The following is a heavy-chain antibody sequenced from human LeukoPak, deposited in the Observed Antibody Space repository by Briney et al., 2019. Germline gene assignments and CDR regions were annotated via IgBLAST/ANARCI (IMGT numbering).Heavy chain of an antibody. D-gene: IGHD2-2*01. CDR1: GCTFTSYG. V-gene: IGHV1-18*01. Sequence: SSVKVSCKASGCTFTSYGISWVRQAPGQGLEWMGWISAYNGNTNYAQKLQGRVTMTTDTSTSTAYMELRSLRSDDTAVYYCARDSALDDIVVVPAAIDWFDPWGQGTLVTVSS. J-gene: IGHJ5*02. CDR3: ARDSALDDIVVVPAAIDWFDP. CDR2: ISAYNGNT.